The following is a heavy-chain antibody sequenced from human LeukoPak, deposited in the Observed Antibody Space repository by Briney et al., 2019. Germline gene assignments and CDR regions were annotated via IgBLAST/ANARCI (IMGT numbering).Heavy chain of an antibody. CDR1: GFTFSNYA. J-gene: IGHJ4*02. D-gene: IGHD6-19*01. V-gene: IGHV3-30-3*01. CDR3: ARDPGGLYSSGWDYYFDS. Sequence: PGGSLRLSCAASGFTFSNYAMHWVRQAPGKGLEWVAVISYDGSNKDYADSVKGRFTISRDNSKNILYLQMNSLRAEDTAVYYCARDPGGLYSSGWDYYFDSWGQGTLVTVSS. CDR2: ISYDGSNK.